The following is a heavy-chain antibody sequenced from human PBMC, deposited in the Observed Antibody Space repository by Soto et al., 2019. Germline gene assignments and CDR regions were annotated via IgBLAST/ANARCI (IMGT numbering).Heavy chain of an antibody. CDR2: IIPIFGTA. CDR1: GGTFNSYA. CDR3: ARSMGDYSNYVTYYGMDV. Sequence: QVQLVQSGAEVKKPGSSVKVSCKASGGTFNSYAISWVRQAPGQGLEWMGGIIPIFGTANYAQKFQGRVTITADESTSTAYMELSSLRSEDPAVYYCARSMGDYSNYVTYYGMDVWGQGTTVTVSS. V-gene: IGHV1-69*12. J-gene: IGHJ6*02. D-gene: IGHD4-4*01.